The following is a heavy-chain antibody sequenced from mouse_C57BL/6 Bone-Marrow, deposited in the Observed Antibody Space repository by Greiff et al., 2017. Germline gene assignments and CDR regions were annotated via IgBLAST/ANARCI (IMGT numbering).Heavy chain of an antibody. Sequence: EVQLQQSGPELVKPGASVKISCKASGYSFTGYYMNWVKQSPEKSLEWIGEINPSTGGTTYNQKFKAKATLTVDKSSSTAYMQLKSLTSEDSAVYYCARMDGSEGYYAMDYWGQGTSVTVSS. CDR3: ARMDGSEGYYAMDY. CDR1: GYSFTGYY. V-gene: IGHV1-42*01. CDR2: INPSTGGT. J-gene: IGHJ4*01. D-gene: IGHD1-1*01.